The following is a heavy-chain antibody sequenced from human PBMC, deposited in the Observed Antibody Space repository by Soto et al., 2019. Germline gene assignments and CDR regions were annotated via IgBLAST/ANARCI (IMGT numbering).Heavy chain of an antibody. CDR3: ARDYDYVWGSYRHTPAFDY. D-gene: IGHD3-16*02. CDR1: GYTFTSYG. V-gene: IGHV1-18*01. CDR2: ISAYNGNT. J-gene: IGHJ4*02. Sequence: ASVKVSCKASGYTFTSYGISWVRQAPGQGLEWMGWISAYNGNTNYAQKLQGRVTMTTDTSTSTAYMELRSLRSDDTAVYYCARDYDYVWGSYRHTPAFDYWGQGTLVTVSS.